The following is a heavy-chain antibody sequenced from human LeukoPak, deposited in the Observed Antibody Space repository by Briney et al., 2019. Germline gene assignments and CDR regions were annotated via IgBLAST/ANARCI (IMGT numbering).Heavy chain of an antibody. J-gene: IGHJ4*02. D-gene: IGHD4-23*01. CDR3: ASPYDYGGNFNY. V-gene: IGHV4-38-2*02. CDR2: IYHSGST. CDR1: GYSISSGYY. Sequence: SETLSLTCTVSGYSISSGYYWGWIRQPPGKGLEWIGSIYHSGSTYYNPSLKSRVTISVDTSKNQFSLRLSSVTAADTAVYYCASPYDYGGNFNYWGQGTLVTVSS.